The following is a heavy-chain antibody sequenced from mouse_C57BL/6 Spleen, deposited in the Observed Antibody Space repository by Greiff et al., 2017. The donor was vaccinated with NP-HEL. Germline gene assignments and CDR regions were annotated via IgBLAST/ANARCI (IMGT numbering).Heavy chain of an antibody. V-gene: IGHV1-18*01. CDR2: INPNNGGT. Sequence: EVQLQQSGPELVKPGASVKIPCKASGYTFTDYNMDWVKQSHGKSLEWIGDINPNNGGTIYNQKFKGKATLTVDKSSSTAYMELRSLTSEDTAVYYCARAGVTTVVAHWYFDVWGTGTTVTVSS. D-gene: IGHD1-1*01. CDR1: GYTFTDYN. CDR3: ARAGVTTVVAHWYFDV. J-gene: IGHJ1*03.